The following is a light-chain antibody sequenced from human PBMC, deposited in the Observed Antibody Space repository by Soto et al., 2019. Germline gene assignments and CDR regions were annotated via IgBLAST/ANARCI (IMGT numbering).Light chain of an antibody. CDR1: QSVSTY. J-gene: IGKJ4*01. Sequence: EIVLTQSPATLSLSPGERATLSCRASQSVSTYLARYQQKPGQAPRLLIYDASNRATGIPARFSGSGSGTDFPLTISGLEPEDFAVYYCQQRINWPPTFGGGTKVEIK. V-gene: IGKV3-11*01. CDR2: DAS. CDR3: QQRINWPPT.